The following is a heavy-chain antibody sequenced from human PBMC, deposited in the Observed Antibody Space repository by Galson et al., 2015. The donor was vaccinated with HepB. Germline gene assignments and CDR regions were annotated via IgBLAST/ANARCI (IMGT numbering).Heavy chain of an antibody. J-gene: IGHJ6*02. Sequence: SLRLSCAASGFTFSSYSMNWVRQAPGKGLEWVSYISSSSSTIYYADSVKGRFTISRDNAKNSLYLQMNSLRDEDTAVYYCSRDQTYDIVVVPAARSAGAYSDYVNVVCEAHKKEGNYYYGMDVWGQGTTVTVSS. CDR2: ISSSSSTI. CDR1: GFTFSSYS. D-gene: IGHD2-2*01. CDR3: SRDQTYDIVVVPAARSAGAYSDYVNVVCEAHKKEGNYYYGMDV. V-gene: IGHV3-48*02.